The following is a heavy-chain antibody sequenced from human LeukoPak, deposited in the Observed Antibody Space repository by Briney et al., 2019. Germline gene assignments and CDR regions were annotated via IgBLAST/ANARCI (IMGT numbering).Heavy chain of an antibody. CDR3: AREYCSSTSCYSNWFDP. Sequence: ASVKVSCKASGHTFTSYDINWVRQATGQGLEWMGWMNPNSGNTGYAQKFQGRVTMTRNTSISTAYMELSSLRSEDTAVYYCAREYCSSTSCYSNWFDPWGQGTLVTVSS. D-gene: IGHD2-2*02. J-gene: IGHJ5*02. CDR1: GHTFTSYD. V-gene: IGHV1-8*01. CDR2: MNPNSGNT.